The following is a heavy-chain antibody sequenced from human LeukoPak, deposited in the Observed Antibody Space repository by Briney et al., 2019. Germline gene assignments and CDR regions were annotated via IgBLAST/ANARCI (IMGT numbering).Heavy chain of an antibody. D-gene: IGHD1-26*01. Sequence: ASVKVSCKASGYTFTGYYMHWVRQAPGQGLEWMGWINPNSGGTNYAQKFQGRVTMTRDTSISTAYMELSRLRSDDTAVYYCARASRGGIVGVSSAFDYWGQGTLVTVSS. CDR3: ARASRGGIVGVSSAFDY. V-gene: IGHV1-2*02. CDR1: GYTFTGYY. CDR2: INPNSGGT. J-gene: IGHJ4*02.